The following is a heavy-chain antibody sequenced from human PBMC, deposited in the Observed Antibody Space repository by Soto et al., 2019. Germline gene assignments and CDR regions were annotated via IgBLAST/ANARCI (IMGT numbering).Heavy chain of an antibody. CDR2: IDPSDSTT. CDR3: ASQIIAMLGTSSDV. Sequence: GESLKISCTAASGYSFSSYWIGWVRQVPGEAPEWMGIIDPSDSTTLYSPSFEGHVTISADRSVSTAYLHWSSLKASDTAIYYCASQIIAMLGTSSDVWGQGTLLTVSS. D-gene: IGHD3-10*02. J-gene: IGHJ3*01. V-gene: IGHV5-51*01. CDR1: GYSFSSYW.